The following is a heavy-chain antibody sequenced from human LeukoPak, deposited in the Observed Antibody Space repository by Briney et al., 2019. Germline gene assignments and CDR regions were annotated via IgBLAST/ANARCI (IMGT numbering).Heavy chain of an antibody. CDR2: IRYDGSNK. V-gene: IGHV3-30*02. D-gene: IGHD6-6*01. J-gene: IGHJ5*02. Sequence: GGSLRLSCAASGFTFSSYGMHWVRQAPGKGLEWVAFIRYDGSNKYYADSVKGRFTISRDNSKNTLYLQMNSLRAEDAAVYYCAKDSLRRATSSSSRENWIDPWGQGTLATVSS. CDR1: GFTFSSYG. CDR3: AKDSLRRATSSSSRENWIDP.